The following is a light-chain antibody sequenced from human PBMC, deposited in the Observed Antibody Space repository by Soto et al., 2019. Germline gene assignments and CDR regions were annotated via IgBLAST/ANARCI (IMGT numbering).Light chain of an antibody. CDR2: VAS. CDR3: QQYGSSPIT. J-gene: IGKJ5*01. V-gene: IGKV3-20*01. CDR1: QSVSSSY. Sequence: DIVLTQSPGTLSLSPGERATLSCRASQSVSSSYLAWYQQRPGQAPRLLIYVASNRATGTPDRFSGSGSGTDFTLTISRLEPEDFAVYYCQQYGSSPITFGQGTDWRL.